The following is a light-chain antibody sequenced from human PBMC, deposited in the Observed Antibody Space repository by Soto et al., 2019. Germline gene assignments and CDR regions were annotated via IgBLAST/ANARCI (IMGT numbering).Light chain of an antibody. V-gene: IGLV2-23*02. CDR1: SSDVGSYNL. Sequence: QSVLTRPASVSGSPGQSITISCTGTSSDVGSYNLVSWYQQHPGKAPKLMIYEVSKRPSGVSNRFSGSKSGNTASLTISGLQAEDEADYYCCSYAGSSTSLVFGGGTKLTVL. CDR2: EVS. J-gene: IGLJ3*02. CDR3: CSYAGSSTSLV.